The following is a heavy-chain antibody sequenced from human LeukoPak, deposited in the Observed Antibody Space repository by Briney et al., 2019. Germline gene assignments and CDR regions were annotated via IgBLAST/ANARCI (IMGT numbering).Heavy chain of an antibody. Sequence: GGSLRLSCSASGFTFSSYAMHWVRQAPGKGLEYVSAISSNGGSTYYADSVKGRFTISRDNSKNTLYLQMSSLRAEDTAVYYCVKEDYGDYASFDYWGQGTLATVSS. CDR2: ISSNGGST. V-gene: IGHV3-64D*06. D-gene: IGHD4-17*01. CDR1: GFTFSSYA. J-gene: IGHJ4*02. CDR3: VKEDYGDYASFDY.